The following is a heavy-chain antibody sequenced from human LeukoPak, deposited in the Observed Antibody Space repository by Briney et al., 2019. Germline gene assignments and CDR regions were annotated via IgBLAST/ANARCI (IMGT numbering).Heavy chain of an antibody. CDR2: IFTGGGT. V-gene: IGHV3-53*01. Sequence: GGSLKLSCAVSGFSVTTNFMSWVRQAPGKGLEWVAVIFTGGGTNHADSVKGRFTISRDNSKNTSSLQMNSLRVEDRAIYYCTRSGYRHQYHFDSWGQGTLVTVSS. D-gene: IGHD3-22*01. CDR1: GFSVTTNF. CDR3: TRSGYRHQYHFDS. J-gene: IGHJ4*02.